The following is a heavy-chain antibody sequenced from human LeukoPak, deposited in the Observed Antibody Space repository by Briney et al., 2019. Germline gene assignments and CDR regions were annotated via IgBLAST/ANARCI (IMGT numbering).Heavy chain of an antibody. V-gene: IGHV4-59*12. CDR3: ASGIAYYQPSKNAFDF. Sequence: SETLSLTCTVSGGSISRYYWSWIRQRPGKGLEWIGYIYYSGNTNYNPSLKSRVTVSVDRSKNQFSLKVYSVSAADTAVYYCASGIAYYQPSKNAFDFWGQGTMVIVSS. J-gene: IGHJ3*01. CDR1: GGSISRYY. D-gene: IGHD2-2*01. CDR2: IYYSGNT.